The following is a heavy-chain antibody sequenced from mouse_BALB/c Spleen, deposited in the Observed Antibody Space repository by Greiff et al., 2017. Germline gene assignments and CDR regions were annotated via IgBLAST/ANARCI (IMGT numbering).Heavy chain of an antibody. CDR3: ARDTTASAYAMDY. D-gene: IGHD1-2*01. CDR1: GYTFTDYA. V-gene: IGHV1S137*01. Sequence: QVQLKESGAELVRPGVSVKISCKGSGYTFTDYAMHWVKQSHAKSLEWIGVISTYYGDASYNQKFKGKATMTVDKSSSTAYMELARLTSEDSAIYYCARDTTASAYAMDYWGQGTSVTVSS. J-gene: IGHJ4*01. CDR2: ISTYYGDA.